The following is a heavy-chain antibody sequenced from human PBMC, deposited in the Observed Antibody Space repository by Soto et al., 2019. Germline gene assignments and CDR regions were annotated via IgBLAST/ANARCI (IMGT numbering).Heavy chain of an antibody. CDR1: GGSISSGDYY. Sequence: PSETLSLTCTVSGGSISSGDYYWSWIRQPPGKGLEWIGYIYYSGSTYYNPSLKSRVIISIDTSKNQFSLKLSSVTAADTAVYYCARRTTGYYFDYWGQGALVTVSS. J-gene: IGHJ4*02. V-gene: IGHV4-30-4*02. CDR3: ARRTTGYYFDY. D-gene: IGHD4-17*01. CDR2: IYYSGST.